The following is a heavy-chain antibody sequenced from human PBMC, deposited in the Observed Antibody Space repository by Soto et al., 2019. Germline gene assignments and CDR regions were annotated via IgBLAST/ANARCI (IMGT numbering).Heavy chain of an antibody. D-gene: IGHD2-8*02. CDR2: INPDSGAT. V-gene: IGHV1-2*02. J-gene: IGHJ4*02. Sequence: HEHLVQSGAEVKRPGASLKVSCKASGYSFTGYSIHWVRQAPGQGLEWMGWINPDSGATNYAQNFQGRVTLTSDTSISTASMDLTSLTSDDTAVYYCARGDYWTVGYPFPYCDYWGQGTLVIVSS. CDR3: ARGDYWTVGYPFPYCDY. CDR1: GYSFTGYS.